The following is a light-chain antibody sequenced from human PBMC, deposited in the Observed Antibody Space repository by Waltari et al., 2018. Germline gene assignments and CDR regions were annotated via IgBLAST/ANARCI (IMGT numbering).Light chain of an antibody. CDR1: QGISSN. CDR2: AAS. J-gene: IGKJ1*01. V-gene: IGKV1-8*01. Sequence: AIRVTQSPSSLSSSSGDRVTITCRASQGISSNLAWYKQKPGKAPKLLIYAASTLQSGVPSRFSGSGSGTDFTLTISCLQSEDFATYYCQQYYSYPWTFGQGTKVEIK. CDR3: QQYYSYPWT.